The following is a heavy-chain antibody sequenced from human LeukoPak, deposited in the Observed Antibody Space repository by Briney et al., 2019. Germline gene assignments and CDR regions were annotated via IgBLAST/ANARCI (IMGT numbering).Heavy chain of an antibody. D-gene: IGHD2-2*01. CDR1: GYTFTSYG. J-gene: IGHJ6*02. Sequence: ASVEVSCKASGYTFTSYGISWVRQAPGQGLEWMGWISAYNGNTNYAQKLQGRVTMTTDTSTSTAYMELRSLRSDDTAVYYCARDIVVVPAANSRDYYYGMDVWGQGTTVTVSS. CDR3: ARDIVVVPAANSRDYYYGMDV. CDR2: ISAYNGNT. V-gene: IGHV1-18*01.